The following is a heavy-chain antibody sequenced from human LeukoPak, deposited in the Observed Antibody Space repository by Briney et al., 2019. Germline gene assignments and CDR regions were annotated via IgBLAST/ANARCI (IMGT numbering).Heavy chain of an antibody. CDR3: ATHIAAAGRKGDWYFDL. J-gene: IGHJ2*01. Sequence: GGSLRLSCAASGFAFSSYAMHWVRQAPGKGLEYVSAISSNGGSTYYANSVKGRFTISRDNSKNTLYLQMGSLRAEDMAVYYCATHIAAAGRKGDWYFDLWGRGTPVTVSS. CDR2: ISSNGGST. CDR1: GFAFSSYA. D-gene: IGHD6-13*01. V-gene: IGHV3-64*01.